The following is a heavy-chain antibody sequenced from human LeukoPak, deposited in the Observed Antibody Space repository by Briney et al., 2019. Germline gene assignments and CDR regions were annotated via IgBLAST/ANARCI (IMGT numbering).Heavy chain of an antibody. CDR1: GYTFTSYY. Sequence: ASVKVSCKASGYTFTSYYIHWVRQAPGQGLEWMGIIYPGGGSTSYAQKFQGRVTLTRDMSTSTVYMELSSLRSEDTAVYYCARDNDFDYWGQGTLVTVSS. CDR2: IYPGGGST. J-gene: IGHJ4*02. CDR3: ARDNDFDY. D-gene: IGHD2-8*01. V-gene: IGHV1-46*01.